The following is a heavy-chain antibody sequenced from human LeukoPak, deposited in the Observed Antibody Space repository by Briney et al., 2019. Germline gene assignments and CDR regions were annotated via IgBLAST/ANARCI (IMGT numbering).Heavy chain of an antibody. D-gene: IGHD3-16*01. J-gene: IGHJ3*02. V-gene: IGHV3-74*01. Sequence: GGSLRLSCAASGFIFSTYWMHWLRQAPGKGLVWVSRINSDGSDTIYADSVKGRFTISRDNAKNTLDLQLSSLGAEDTAVYYCARGGRNHGFDSGGEGTTVAVSA. CDR1: GFIFSTYW. CDR2: INSDGSDT. CDR3: ARGGRNHGFDS.